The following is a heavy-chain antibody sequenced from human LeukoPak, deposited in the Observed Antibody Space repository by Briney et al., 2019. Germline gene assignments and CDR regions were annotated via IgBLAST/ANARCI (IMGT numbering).Heavy chain of an antibody. Sequence: ASVKVSCKVSGYTLTELSMHWVRQAPGKGLEWMGGFDPEDGETIYAQKFQGRVTMTEDTSTDTAYMELSSLRSEDTAVYYCATPSGLSGSYHIDYWGQGTLVTVSS. CDR3: ATPSGLSGSYHIDY. D-gene: IGHD3-10*01. CDR2: FDPEDGET. J-gene: IGHJ4*02. CDR1: GYTLTELS. V-gene: IGHV1-24*01.